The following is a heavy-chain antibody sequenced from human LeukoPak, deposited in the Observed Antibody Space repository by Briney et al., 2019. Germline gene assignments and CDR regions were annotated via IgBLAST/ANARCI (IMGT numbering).Heavy chain of an antibody. CDR1: GFTFSSYG. CDR2: ISYDGSNK. Sequence: PGRSLRLSCAASGFTFSSYGMHWVRQAPGEGLEWVAVISYDGSNKYYADSVKGRFTISRDNSKNTLYLQMNSLRAEDTAVYYCAKDPRYCSGGSCYSVYYFDYWGQGTLVTVSS. V-gene: IGHV3-30*18. CDR3: AKDPRYCSGGSCYSVYYFDY. D-gene: IGHD2-15*01. J-gene: IGHJ4*02.